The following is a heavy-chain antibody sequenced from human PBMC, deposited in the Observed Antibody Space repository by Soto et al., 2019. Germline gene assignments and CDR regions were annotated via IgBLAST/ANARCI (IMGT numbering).Heavy chain of an antibody. CDR2: IYHSGST. Sequence: PSETLSLTCAVSGYSISSGYYWGWIRQSPGKGLEWIGSIYHSGSTYYNPSLKSRVIISVDTSKNQFSLKLSSVTAADTAVYYCATRITVFGLLIPPFDPWGQGTQVTVSS. CDR3: ATRITVFGLLIPPFDP. J-gene: IGHJ5*02. D-gene: IGHD3-3*01. V-gene: IGHV4-38-2*01. CDR1: GYSISSGYY.